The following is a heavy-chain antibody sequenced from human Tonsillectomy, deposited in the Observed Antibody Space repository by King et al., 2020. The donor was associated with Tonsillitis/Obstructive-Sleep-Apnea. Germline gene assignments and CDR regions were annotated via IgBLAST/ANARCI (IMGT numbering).Heavy chain of an antibody. V-gene: IGHV3-66*01. CDR2: IYSGGST. Sequence: VQLVESGGGLVQPGGSLRLSCAASGFTVSSNYMSWVRQAPGKGLEWVSVIYSGGSTYYADSVKGRFTISRDNSKNTLYLQMNSLRAEDTAVYYCARDNEGHYYGSGERDYWGQGTLVTVSS. J-gene: IGHJ4*02. D-gene: IGHD3-10*01. CDR1: GFTVSSNY. CDR3: ARDNEGHYYGSGERDY.